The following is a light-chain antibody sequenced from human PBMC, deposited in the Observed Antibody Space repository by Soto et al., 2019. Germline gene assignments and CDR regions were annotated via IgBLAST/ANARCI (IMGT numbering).Light chain of an antibody. CDR3: QSYDISLSGV. Sequence: QSVLTQPPSVSGAPGQRFPIPAIGSGSNIGEGNVVHWYQQLPGTAPKLLIYGNSNRPSGVPDRFSGSKSGTSASLAITGLQAEDEADYYCQSYDISLSGVFGGGTKLTVL. CDR1: GSNIGEGNV. CDR2: GNS. J-gene: IGLJ3*02. V-gene: IGLV1-40*01.